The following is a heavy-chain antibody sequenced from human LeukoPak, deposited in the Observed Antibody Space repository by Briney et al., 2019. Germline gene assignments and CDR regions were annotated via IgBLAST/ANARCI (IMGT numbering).Heavy chain of an antibody. J-gene: IGHJ4*02. CDR2: IYYSGST. Sequence: SETLSLTCAVYGGSFSGYYWSWIRQPPGKGLGWIGYIYYSGSTNYSPSLKSRVTISVDTSKNQFSLKLSSVTAADTAVYYCARGWGYFDSWGQGTLVTVSS. D-gene: IGHD7-27*01. V-gene: IGHV4-59*08. CDR1: GGSFSGYY. CDR3: ARGWGYFDS.